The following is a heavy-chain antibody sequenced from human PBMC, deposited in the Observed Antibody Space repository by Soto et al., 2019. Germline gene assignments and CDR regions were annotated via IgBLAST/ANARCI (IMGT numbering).Heavy chain of an antibody. CDR2: IYYSGST. CDR1: GGSISSGDYY. Sequence: QVQLQESGPGLVKPSQTLSLTCTVSGGSISSGDYYWSWIRQPPGKGLEWIGYIYYSGSTYYNPSLKVRVTISVDTSKNQFSLKLSSVTAADTAVYYCASDCFSTSCYVGVYYGMDVWGQGTTVTVSS. V-gene: IGHV4-30-4*01. CDR3: ASDCFSTSCYVGVYYGMDV. D-gene: IGHD2-2*01. J-gene: IGHJ6*02.